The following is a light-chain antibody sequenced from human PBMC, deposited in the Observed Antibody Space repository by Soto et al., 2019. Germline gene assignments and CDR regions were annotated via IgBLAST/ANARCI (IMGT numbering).Light chain of an antibody. CDR3: SSFTTTYFYV. Sequence: QSVLTQPASVSGSLGQSITLSCTGSGGDIGACNYVSWYQQHPGKAPKLIIYGVTHRPSGVSSRFSASKSAYTASLTISALQAEDGADYYCSSFTTTYFYVFGPGTKVTVL. CDR1: GGDIGACNY. J-gene: IGLJ1*01. CDR2: GVT. V-gene: IGLV2-14*01.